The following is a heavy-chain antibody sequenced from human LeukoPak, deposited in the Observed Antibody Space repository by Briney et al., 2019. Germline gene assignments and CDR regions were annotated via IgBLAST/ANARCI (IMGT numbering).Heavy chain of an antibody. D-gene: IGHD1-1*01. CDR2: INPNSGGT. CDR3: AREVGGTTDNYFDY. V-gene: IGHV1-2*02. Sequence: APVKVSCKASGYSFTDYNIHWVRQAPGQGLEWMGWINPNSGGTNYAQKFQGRVTMTRDTSISTAYMELSRLRSDDTAVYYCAREVGGTTDNYFDYWGQGTLVTVSS. J-gene: IGHJ4*02. CDR1: GYSFTDYN.